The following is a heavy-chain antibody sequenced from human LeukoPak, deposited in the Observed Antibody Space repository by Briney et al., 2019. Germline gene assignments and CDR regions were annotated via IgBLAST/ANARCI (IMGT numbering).Heavy chain of an antibody. V-gene: IGHV1-2*02. CDR2: INPNSGGT. D-gene: IGHD1-26*01. J-gene: IGHJ5*02. CDR1: GYTFTDYY. CDR3: ARDNSVGDTAWWFDP. Sequence: ASVKVSCKASGYTFTDYYMHWVRQAPGQGLEWMGWINPNSGGTNYAQKFQGRVTMTRDMSTSTDYMELSSLRSEDTAVYYCARDNSVGDTAWWFDPWGQGTLVTVSS.